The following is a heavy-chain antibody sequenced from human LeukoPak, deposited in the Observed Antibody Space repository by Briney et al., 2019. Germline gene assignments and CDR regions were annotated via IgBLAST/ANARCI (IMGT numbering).Heavy chain of an antibody. V-gene: IGHV3-20*04. CDR2: INWNGGST. D-gene: IGHD3-3*01. Sequence: PGGSLRLSCAASGFTFDDYGMSWVRHAPRKGLEWVSGINWNGGSTGYADSVKGRFTISRDNAKNSLYLQMNSLRAGDTALYYCARIIVDFWSCKDNGFDPWGQGTLVTVSS. CDR3: ARIIVDFWSCKDNGFDP. CDR1: GFTFDDYG. J-gene: IGHJ5*02.